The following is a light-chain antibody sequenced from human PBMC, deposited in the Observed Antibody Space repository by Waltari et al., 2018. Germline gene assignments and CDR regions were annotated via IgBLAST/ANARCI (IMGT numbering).Light chain of an antibody. CDR3: QQYNAWPRT. CDR1: QGVSSS. CDR2: GAS. Sequence: EIVMTQSPATMSVSPGERATLSCRASQGVSSSLAWYQEKPGQAPRHLIYGASTRATGIPGRISGSGSGAEFTLTISSLQSEDSAVYYCQQYNAWPRTFGQGTKLEVK. J-gene: IGKJ1*01. V-gene: IGKV3-15*01.